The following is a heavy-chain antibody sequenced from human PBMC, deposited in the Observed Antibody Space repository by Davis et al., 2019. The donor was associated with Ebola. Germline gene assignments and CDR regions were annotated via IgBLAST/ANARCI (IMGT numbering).Heavy chain of an antibody. CDR2: INSDGSST. Sequence: HTGGSLRLSCAASGFTFSSYWMHWVRQAPGKGLVWVSRINSDGSSTSYADSVKGRFTISRDNAKNTLYLQMNSLRAEDTAVYYCARDERYYYGSGRPYYYYYYGMDVWGQGTTVTVSS. J-gene: IGHJ6*02. CDR1: GFTFSSYW. CDR3: ARDERYYYGSGRPYYYYYYGMDV. D-gene: IGHD3-10*01. V-gene: IGHV3-74*01.